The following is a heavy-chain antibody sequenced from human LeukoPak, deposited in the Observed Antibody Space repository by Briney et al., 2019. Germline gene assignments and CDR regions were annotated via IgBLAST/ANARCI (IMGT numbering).Heavy chain of an antibody. V-gene: IGHV1-18*01. J-gene: IGHJ6*02. D-gene: IGHD2-8*01. CDR2: ISAYNGNT. Sequence: ASVKVSCKASGYTFTSYGIRWVRQAPGQGLEWMGWISAYNGNTNYAQKLQGRVTMTTDTSTSTAYMELRSLRSDDTAVYYCAREPVYNYYYGMDVWGQGTTVTVSS. CDR1: GYTFTSYG. CDR3: AREPVYNYYYGMDV.